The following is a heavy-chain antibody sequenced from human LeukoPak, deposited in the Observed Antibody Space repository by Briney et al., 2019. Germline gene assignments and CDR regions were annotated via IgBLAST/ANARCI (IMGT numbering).Heavy chain of an antibody. CDR1: GFTASSNY. CDR3: ASLPPNDSFDI. J-gene: IGHJ3*02. V-gene: IGHV3-66*01. CDR2: IYSGAST. Sequence: GGSLTLSCAASGFTASSNYMSWVRPPPGKGLERVSVIYSGASTYYAGSVKGRFTISRDNSKHTMCLQMNSLRAEDTAVYYCASLPPNDSFDIWGQGTMVTVSS.